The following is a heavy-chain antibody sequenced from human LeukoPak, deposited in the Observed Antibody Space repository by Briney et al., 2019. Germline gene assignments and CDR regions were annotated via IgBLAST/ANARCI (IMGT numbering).Heavy chain of an antibody. CDR2: ISYDGSNK. CDR3: ARDVPYDSSGFGDY. Sequence: GRSLRLSCAASGFTFSSYAMHWVRQAPGKGLEGVAVISYDGSNKYYADSVKGRFTISRDNSKNTLYLQMNSLRAEDTAVYYCARDVPYDSSGFGDYWGQGTLVTVSS. CDR1: GFTFSSYA. D-gene: IGHD3-22*01. V-gene: IGHV3-30*04. J-gene: IGHJ4*02.